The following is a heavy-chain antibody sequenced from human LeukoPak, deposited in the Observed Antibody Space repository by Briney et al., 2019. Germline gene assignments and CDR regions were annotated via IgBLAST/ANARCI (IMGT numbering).Heavy chain of an antibody. D-gene: IGHD3-10*01. CDR3: ARPSYYYGSGSYLYWFDP. CDR1: GYTFTSYA. CDR2: NNAGNGNT. V-gene: IGHV1-3*01. Sequence: ASVKVSCKASGYTFTSYAMHWVRQAPGQRLEWMGWNNAGNGNTKYSQKFQGRVTITRDTSASTAYMELSSLRSEDTAVYYCARPSYYYGSGSYLYWFDPWGQGTLVTVSS. J-gene: IGHJ5*02.